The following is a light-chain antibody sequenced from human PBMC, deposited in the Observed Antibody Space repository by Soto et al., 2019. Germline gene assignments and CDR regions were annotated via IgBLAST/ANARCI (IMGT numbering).Light chain of an antibody. CDR3: QQYETYSWT. V-gene: IGKV1-5*03. CDR1: QTISSW. Sequence: IHLSPSPSTLSGSVGERVTITCLASQTISSWLAWYQQKPGKAPKLLIYRASRLESGVPSRFSGSGSGTEFALTISSLQPADFATYYCQQYETYSWTFGQGTKVDI. J-gene: IGKJ1*01. CDR2: RAS.